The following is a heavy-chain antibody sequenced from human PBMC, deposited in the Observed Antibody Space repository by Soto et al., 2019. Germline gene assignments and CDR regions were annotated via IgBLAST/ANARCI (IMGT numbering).Heavy chain of an antibody. D-gene: IGHD4-4*01. CDR3: ARRPYSNYVNYYYYGMDV. CDR2: IIPIFGTA. Sequence: QVQLVQSGAEVKKPGSSVKVCCKASGGTFSSYAISWVRQAPGQGLEWMGGIIPIFGTANYAQKFQGRVTITADESTSTAYMELSSLRSEDTAVYYCARRPYSNYVNYYYYGMDVWGQGTTVTVSS. J-gene: IGHJ6*02. V-gene: IGHV1-69*12. CDR1: GGTFSSYA.